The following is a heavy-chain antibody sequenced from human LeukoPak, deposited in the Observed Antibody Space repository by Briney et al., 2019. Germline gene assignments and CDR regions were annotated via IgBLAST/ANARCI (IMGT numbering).Heavy chain of an antibody. V-gene: IGHV3-11*01. CDR3: ARDGANYNWNSHDAFDI. J-gene: IGHJ3*02. Sequence: GGSLRLSCAASGFTFSDYYMSWIRQAPGKGLEWVSYISSSGSTIYYVDSVKGRFTISRDNAKNSLYLQMNSLRAEDTAVYYCARDGANYNWNSHDAFDIWGQGTMVTVSS. CDR2: ISSSGSTI. CDR1: GFTFSDYY. D-gene: IGHD1-1*01.